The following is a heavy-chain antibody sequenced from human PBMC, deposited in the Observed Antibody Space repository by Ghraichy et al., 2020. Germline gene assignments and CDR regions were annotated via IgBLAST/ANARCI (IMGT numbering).Heavy chain of an antibody. CDR2: IDYSGST. D-gene: IGHD5-24*01. V-gene: IGHV4-31*03. Sequence: SETLSLTCTVSGGSISSGGYYWSWIRQHPGKGLEWIGYIDYSGSTYYNPSLKSRVTISVDTSKNQFSLKLSSVTAADTAVYYCARDAGRDGYNYERYFDYWGQGTLVTVSS. CDR1: GGSISSGGYY. CDR3: ARDAGRDGYNYERYFDY. J-gene: IGHJ4*02.